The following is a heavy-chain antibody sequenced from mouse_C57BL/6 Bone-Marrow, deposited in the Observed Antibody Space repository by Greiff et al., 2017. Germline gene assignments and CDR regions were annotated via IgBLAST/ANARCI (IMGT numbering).Heavy chain of an antibody. CDR1: GYAFSSYW. V-gene: IGHV1-80*01. D-gene: IGHD2-5*01. Sequence: VQLQESGAELVKPGASVKISCKASGYAFSSYWMNWVKQRPGKGLEWIGQIYPGDGDTNYNGKFKGKATLTADKSSSTAYMQLSSLTSEDSAVYFCAREGSNYGFAYWGQGTLVTVSA. J-gene: IGHJ3*01. CDR2: IYPGDGDT. CDR3: AREGSNYGFAY.